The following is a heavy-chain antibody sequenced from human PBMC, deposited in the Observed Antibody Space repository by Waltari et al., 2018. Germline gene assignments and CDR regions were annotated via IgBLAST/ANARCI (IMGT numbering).Heavy chain of an antibody. CDR1: GYTLTELS. Sequence: QVQLVQSGAEVKKPGASVKVSCKVSGYTLTELSMHWVRQAPGKGLEWMGGFDPEDGETIYEQKFQGRVTMTEETSTDTAYMELNSRRAEETAVYYCAKWGGVYAIRGVGRVWGKGTTVTVSS. J-gene: IGHJ6*04. CDR3: AKWGGVYAIRGVGRV. V-gene: IGHV1-24*01. CDR2: FDPEDGET. D-gene: IGHD2-8*01.